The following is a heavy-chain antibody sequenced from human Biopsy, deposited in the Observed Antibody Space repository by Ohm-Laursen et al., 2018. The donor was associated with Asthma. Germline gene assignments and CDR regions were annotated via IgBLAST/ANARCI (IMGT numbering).Heavy chain of an antibody. D-gene: IGHD1-26*01. CDR1: GYTFTSYY. CDR3: ARAGALIVGATMGY. Sequence: PSESVSCNASGYTFTSYYMHWVRQPPGQGLGWMGIINPSGGSTSYAQKFQGRVTMTRDTSTSTVYMELSSLRSEDTAVYYCARAGALIVGATMGYWGQGTLVTVSS. CDR2: INPSGGST. J-gene: IGHJ4*02. V-gene: IGHV1-46*01.